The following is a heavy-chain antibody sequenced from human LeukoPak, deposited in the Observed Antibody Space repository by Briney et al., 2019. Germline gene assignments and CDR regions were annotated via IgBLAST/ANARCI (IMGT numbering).Heavy chain of an antibody. D-gene: IGHD3-9*01. J-gene: IGHJ4*02. CDR1: GGSISNYY. Sequence: PSETLSLTCTVSGGSISNYYWSWIRQPPGKGLEWIGYIYYSGSTNYNPSLKSRVTMSVDTSKKQFSLRLSSVTAADTAVYYCASTIDWSFDYWGQGTLVTVSS. V-gene: IGHV4-59*01. CDR2: IYYSGST. CDR3: ASTIDWSFDY.